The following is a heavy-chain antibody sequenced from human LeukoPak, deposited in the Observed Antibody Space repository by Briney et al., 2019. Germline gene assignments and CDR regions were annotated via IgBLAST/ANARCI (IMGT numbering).Heavy chain of an antibody. CDR2: INHSGST. V-gene: IGHV4-34*01. CDR3: ARAYYGDLDY. D-gene: IGHD4-17*01. J-gene: IGHJ4*02. Sequence: SETLSLICAVYGGSFSGYYWSWIRQPPGKGLEWIGEINHSGSTNYNPSLKSRVTISVDTSKNQFSLKLSSVTAADTAVYYCARAYYGDLDYWGQGTLVTVSS. CDR1: GGSFSGYY.